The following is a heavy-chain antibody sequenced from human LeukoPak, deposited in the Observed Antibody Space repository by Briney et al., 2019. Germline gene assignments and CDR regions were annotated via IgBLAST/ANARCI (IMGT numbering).Heavy chain of an antibody. D-gene: IGHD5-24*01. CDR2: IFYSGSS. CDR1: GGSISGYY. Sequence: SETLSLTCTVSGGSISGYYWSWIRQSPGKGLEWSGYIFYSGSSNYNPSLKSRVIISLDTSKNQSSLNLSSGTAADTAVYYCARAVEMATNINLNCFDPWGQGTLVTVSS. V-gene: IGHV4-59*01. CDR3: ARAVEMATNINLNCFDP. J-gene: IGHJ5*02.